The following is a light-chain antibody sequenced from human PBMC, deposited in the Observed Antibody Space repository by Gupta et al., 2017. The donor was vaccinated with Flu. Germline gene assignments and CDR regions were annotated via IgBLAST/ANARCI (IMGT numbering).Light chain of an antibody. Sequence: GTLFLSPGERATLSCRASQSVKSAYLAWYQQKPGQAPRLLIHGATTRFTGIPDRFSGSGSGTDFTLTIARLEPEDFAVYFCQQYDSSPLTFGPGTKVEIK. CDR1: QSVKSAY. CDR2: GAT. CDR3: QQYDSSPLT. V-gene: IGKV3-20*01. J-gene: IGKJ3*01.